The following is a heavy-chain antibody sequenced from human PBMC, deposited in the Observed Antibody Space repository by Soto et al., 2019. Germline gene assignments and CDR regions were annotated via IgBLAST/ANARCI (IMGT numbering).Heavy chain of an antibody. CDR1: GYTFTSYG. J-gene: IGHJ6*02. D-gene: IGHD3-22*01. V-gene: IGHV1-18*01. CDR2: ISAYDGNT. Sequence: GASVKVSCKASGYTFTSYGISWVRQAPGQGLEWLGWISAYDGNTNYAQILQGRVSMTTDTSTSTAYMELRSLRSDDTAVYYCARGVYYDSSGSRNYYYYGMNVWGQGTTVTVSS. CDR3: ARGVYYDSSGSRNYYYYGMNV.